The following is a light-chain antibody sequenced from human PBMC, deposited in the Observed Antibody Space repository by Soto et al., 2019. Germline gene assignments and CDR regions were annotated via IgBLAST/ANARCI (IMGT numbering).Light chain of an antibody. V-gene: IGKV1-5*03. J-gene: IGKJ1*01. CDR3: QQHHEYAAWT. Sequence: DIQMTPSPSTLSASVGDRVTITCRASQSVSTCLAWYQQKPGRAPKLLIYKVSSLQNGVPSRFSGSGSGTEFTLTVSSLQPEDFATYYCQQHHEYAAWTFGQGTKVEVK. CDR1: QSVSTC. CDR2: KVS.